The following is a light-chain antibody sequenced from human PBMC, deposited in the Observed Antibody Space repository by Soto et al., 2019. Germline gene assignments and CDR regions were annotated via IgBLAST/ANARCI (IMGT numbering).Light chain of an antibody. Sequence: QSPSVSVSPGQTARIPCSGDVLPKQNAYWYQQKPGQAPVLMIYKDTERPSGIPERFSGSSSGTIVTLTISGVQAEDEADYYCQSADSSGGYHVIFGGGTKLTVL. CDR2: KDT. CDR1: VLPKQN. J-gene: IGLJ2*01. V-gene: IGLV3-25*01. CDR3: QSADSSGGYHVI.